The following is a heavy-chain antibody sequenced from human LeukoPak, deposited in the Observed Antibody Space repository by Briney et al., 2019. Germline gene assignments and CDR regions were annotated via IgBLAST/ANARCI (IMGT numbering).Heavy chain of an antibody. CDR3: ARDQRYCSGGSCYYGIFDY. J-gene: IGHJ4*02. V-gene: IGHV1-18*04. Sequence: ASVKVSCKASGYTFTGYYMHWVRQAPGQGLEWMGWISAYNGNTNYAQKLQGRVTMTTDTSTSTAYMELRSLRSDDTAVYYCARDQRYCSGGSCYYGIFDYWGQGTLVTVSS. CDR1: GYTFTGYY. CDR2: ISAYNGNT. D-gene: IGHD2-15*01.